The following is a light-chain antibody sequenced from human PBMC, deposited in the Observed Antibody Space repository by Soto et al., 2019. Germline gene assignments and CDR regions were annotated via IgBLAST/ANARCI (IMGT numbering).Light chain of an antibody. CDR3: QQYGGSPYT. CDR2: GAS. J-gene: IGKJ2*01. CDR1: QSVSSSY. V-gene: IGKV3-20*01. Sequence: EIVLTHSPGTLSLSPGERVTLSCRASQSVSSSYLAWYQQKPGQDPRLLIYGASSRATGTPDRFSGSGSGTDFTLTISRLEPEDFAVYYCQQYGGSPYTFGQGTKLEIK.